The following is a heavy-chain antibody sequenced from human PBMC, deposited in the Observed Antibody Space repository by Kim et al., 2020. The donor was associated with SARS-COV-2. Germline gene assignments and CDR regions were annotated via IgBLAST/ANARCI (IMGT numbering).Heavy chain of an antibody. Sequence: GGSLRLSCAASGFAFSSYAMHWVRQAPGKGLEWVAVIPYDSGNKYYAESVKDRFTISRDNSKNTLYLHMDGLGVEDSALYFCAREVFHGVSYYDAVDVWGQGTTVAVSS. CDR1: GFAFSSYA. V-gene: IGHV3-30*03. J-gene: IGHJ6*02. D-gene: IGHD1-26*01. CDR2: IPYDSGNK. CDR3: AREVFHGVSYYDAVDV.